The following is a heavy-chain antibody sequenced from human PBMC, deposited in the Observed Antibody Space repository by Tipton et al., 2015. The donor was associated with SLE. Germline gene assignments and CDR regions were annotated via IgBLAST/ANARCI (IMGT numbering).Heavy chain of an antibody. CDR3: ARALGGSSGWYGDAFDI. CDR2: IYYSGST. Sequence: GSLRLSCTVSGGSISSHYWSWIRQPPGKGLEWIGYIYYSGSTNYNPSLKSRVTISVDTSKNQFSLKLSSVTAADTAVYYCARALGGSSGWYGDAFDIWGQGTMVTVSS. V-gene: IGHV4-59*08. J-gene: IGHJ3*02. D-gene: IGHD6-19*01. CDR1: GGSISSHY.